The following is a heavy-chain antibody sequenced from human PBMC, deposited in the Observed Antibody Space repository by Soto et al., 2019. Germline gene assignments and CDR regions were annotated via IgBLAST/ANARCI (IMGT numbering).Heavy chain of an antibody. J-gene: IGHJ4*02. V-gene: IGHV4-39*01. CDR3: ASAADYIWGSYRPTDY. CDR1: GGSISSSSYY. Sequence: ASETLSLTCTVSGGSISSSSYYWGWIRQPPGKGLEWIGSIYYSGSTYYNPSLKSRVTISVDTSKNQFSLKLSSVTAADTAVYYCASAADYIWGSYRPTDYWGQGTLVTVSS. D-gene: IGHD3-16*02. CDR2: IYYSGST.